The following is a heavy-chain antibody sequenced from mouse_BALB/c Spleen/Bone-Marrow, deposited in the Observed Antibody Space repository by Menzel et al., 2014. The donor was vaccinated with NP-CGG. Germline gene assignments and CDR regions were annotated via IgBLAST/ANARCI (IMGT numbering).Heavy chain of an antibody. Sequence: EVQRVESGGDLVRPGGSLKLSCSASGFAFXSYDMSWVRQTPEKRLEWVAYISSGGGSTYYPDTVKGRFTISRDNAKNTLYLQMSSLKSEDTAMYYCARHRYGFDYWGQGTTLTVSS. CDR1: GFAFXSYD. D-gene: IGHD1-1*01. J-gene: IGHJ2*01. CDR3: ARHRYGFDY. V-gene: IGHV5-12-1*01. CDR2: ISSGGGST.